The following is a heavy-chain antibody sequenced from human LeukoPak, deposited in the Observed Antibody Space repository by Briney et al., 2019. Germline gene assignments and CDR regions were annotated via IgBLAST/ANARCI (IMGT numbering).Heavy chain of an antibody. D-gene: IGHD1-26*01. Sequence: QPGGSLRLSCAASGXTVRTNYLTWVRQAPGKGLEWVSVIYSGGSTYYADSVKGRFTISRDNSKNTLFLQMDSLRAEDTAVYYCARVSRGQGAHFDYWGQGTLVTVSS. J-gene: IGHJ4*02. V-gene: IGHV3-53*01. CDR3: ARVSRGQGAHFDY. CDR2: IYSGGST. CDR1: GXTVRTNY.